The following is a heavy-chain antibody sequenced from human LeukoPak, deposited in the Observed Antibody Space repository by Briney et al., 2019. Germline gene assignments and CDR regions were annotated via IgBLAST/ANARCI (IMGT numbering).Heavy chain of an antibody. V-gene: IGHV3-74*01. CDR3: ARGFYPDRTMIVVVVDY. CDR2: IASDGSST. D-gene: IGHD3-22*01. Sequence: GGSLRLSCAASGFTFSSYWMNWVRQAPGKGLVWVSRIASDGSSTTYADSVKGRFTISRDNAKNSLYLQMNSLRAEDTAVYYCARGFYPDRTMIVVVVDYWGQGSLVTVSS. CDR1: GFTFSSYW. J-gene: IGHJ4*02.